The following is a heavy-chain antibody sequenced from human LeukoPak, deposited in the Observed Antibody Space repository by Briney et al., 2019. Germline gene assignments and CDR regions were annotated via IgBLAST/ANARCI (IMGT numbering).Heavy chain of an antibody. CDR3: ARAWGNWFDP. Sequence: PSETLSLTCTVSGGSIRGYYWTWIRQPPGKGLEWIGFIYYSGNTNYNPSLESRVTISVDTSKNQFSLKLTSVTAADTAVYYCARAWGNWFDPWGQGTLVTVSS. V-gene: IGHV4-59*01. J-gene: IGHJ5*02. CDR2: IYYSGNT. CDR1: GGSIRGYY. D-gene: IGHD1-26*01.